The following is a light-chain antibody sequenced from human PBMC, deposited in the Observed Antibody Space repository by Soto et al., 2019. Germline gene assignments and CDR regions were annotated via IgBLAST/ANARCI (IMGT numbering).Light chain of an antibody. CDR1: QRVSSTY. J-gene: IGKJ1*01. CDR2: GAS. CDR3: QQYGSSPQT. Sequence: EIVLTQSPGTLSLSPGERATLSCRASQRVSSTYLAWYQQKPGQAPRLLIYGASSRATGIPDRFTGSGSGTDSSLTISRLEPEDFAVYYCQQYGSSPQTFGQGTKV. V-gene: IGKV3-20*01.